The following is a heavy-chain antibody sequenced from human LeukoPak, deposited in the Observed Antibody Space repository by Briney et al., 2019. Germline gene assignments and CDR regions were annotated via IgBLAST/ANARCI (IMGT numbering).Heavy chain of an antibody. D-gene: IGHD3-22*01. J-gene: IGHJ4*02. CDR2: IYYSGST. CDR1: GDSISSGGYY. Sequence: TASETLSLTCTVSGDSISSGGYYWSWIRQHPGKGLEWIGYIYYSGSTYYNPSLKSRVTISVDTSKNQFSLKLSSVTAADTAVYYCARRGYYDSRGYFDCWGQGTLVTVSS. CDR3: ARRGYYDSRGYFDC. V-gene: IGHV4-31*03.